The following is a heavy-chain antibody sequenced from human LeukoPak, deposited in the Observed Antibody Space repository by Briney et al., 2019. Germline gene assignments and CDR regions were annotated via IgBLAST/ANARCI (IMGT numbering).Heavy chain of an antibody. Sequence: PTLVKPTQTLTVTCTFARFSPSTTGLGVGWIRQPPGKAMEWLALIYWDDDKRYSPSLKSRPTITNDNSKNQMVLIMTNMDPVDTATYYCARKRSRTWYFDFWGQGTLLTVSS. CDR2: IYWDDDK. D-gene: IGHD6-13*01. CDR3: ARKRSRTWYFDF. CDR1: RFSPSTTGLG. J-gene: IGHJ4*02. V-gene: IGHV2-5*02.